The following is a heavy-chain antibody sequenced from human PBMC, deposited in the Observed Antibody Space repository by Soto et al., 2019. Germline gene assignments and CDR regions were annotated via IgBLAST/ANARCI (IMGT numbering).Heavy chain of an antibody. V-gene: IGHV1-69*01. CDR1: GGSFSSSA. CDR2: IIPIFGTP. D-gene: IGHD6-13*01. CDR3: ARAAGIAATMYHYGVDV. Sequence: QVQLVQSGAEVRKPGSSVKVSCKSSGGSFSSSAINWVRQAPGQGPEWMGGIIPIFGTPHYAQNFQGRLTIAADESTTTASMELSSLRSEDTAVYYCARAAGIAATMYHYGVDVWGQGTTVTVSS. J-gene: IGHJ6*02.